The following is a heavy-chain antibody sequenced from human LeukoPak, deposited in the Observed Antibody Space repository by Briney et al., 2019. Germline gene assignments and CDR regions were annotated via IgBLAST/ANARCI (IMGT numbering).Heavy chain of an antibody. J-gene: IGHJ2*01. CDR1: GFTFSSYS. CDR3: ARAPSSSWSLYWYFDL. Sequence: GGSLRLSCAASGFTFSSYSLNWVRQAPGKGLVWVSRINTDGSSTSYADSVKGRFTTSRDNAKNTLYLQMNSLRVEDTAVYYCARAPSSSWSLYWYFDLWGRGTLVTVSS. D-gene: IGHD6-13*01. V-gene: IGHV3-74*01. CDR2: INTDGSST.